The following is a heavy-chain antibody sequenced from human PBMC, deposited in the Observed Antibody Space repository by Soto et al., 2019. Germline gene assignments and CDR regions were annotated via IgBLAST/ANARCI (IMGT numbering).Heavy chain of an antibody. J-gene: IGHJ6*02. D-gene: IGHD1-7*01. CDR2: ISGSGGST. CDR1: GFTFSSYA. CDR3: AKVGDWNYGRPYYSYGMDV. Sequence: EVQLLESGGGLVQPGGSLRLSCAASGFTFSSYAMSWVRQAPGKGLEWVSAISGSGGSTYYAASVKGRFTISRDNSKNTLYLQMNSLRAEDTAVYYCAKVGDWNYGRPYYSYGMDVWGQGTTVTVSS. V-gene: IGHV3-23*01.